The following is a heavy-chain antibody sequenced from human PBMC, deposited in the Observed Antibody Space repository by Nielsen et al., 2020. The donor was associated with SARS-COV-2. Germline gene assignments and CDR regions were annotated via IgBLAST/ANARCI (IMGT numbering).Heavy chain of an antibody. CDR3: ARDSVAATGQIYFYGFDV. D-gene: IGHD2-15*01. J-gene: IGHJ6*02. V-gene: IGHV3-7*03. Sequence: GGSLSLSCAASGFTFSSYWMSWVRQAPGKGLEWVANIKQVGSAKYYVDSVKGRFSISRDNAKNSLYLQMNSLRVEATAVYYWARDSVAATGQIYFYGFDVWGQGTTVTVSS. CDR1: GFTFSSYW. CDR2: IKQVGSAK.